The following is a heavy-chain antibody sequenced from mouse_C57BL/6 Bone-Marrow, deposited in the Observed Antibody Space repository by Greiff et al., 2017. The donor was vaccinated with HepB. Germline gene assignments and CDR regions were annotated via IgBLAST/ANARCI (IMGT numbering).Heavy chain of an antibody. CDR3: ARETGTVYFDY. J-gene: IGHJ2*01. Sequence: EVKVEESGGGLVKPGGSLKLSCAASGFTFSSYAMSWVRQTPEKRLEWVATISDGGSYTYYPDNVKGRFTISRDNAKNNLYLQMSHLKSEDTAMYYCARETGTVYFDYWGQGTTLTVSS. CDR2: ISDGGSYT. V-gene: IGHV5-4*01. CDR1: GFTFSSYA. D-gene: IGHD4-1*01.